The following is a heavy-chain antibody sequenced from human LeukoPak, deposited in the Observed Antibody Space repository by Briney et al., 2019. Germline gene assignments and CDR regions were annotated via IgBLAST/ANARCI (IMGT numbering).Heavy chain of an antibody. CDR3: AGSTVTWWFDP. D-gene: IGHD4-17*01. V-gene: IGHV4-59*01. CDR2: IYYSGST. CDR1: AGSISSYY. J-gene: IGHJ5*02. Sequence: PSETLSLTCTVSAGSISSYYWSWIRQPPGKGLEWIGYIYYSGSTNYNPSLKSRVTISVDTSKNQFSLKLSSVTAADTAVFYCAGSTVTWWFDPWGQGTLVTVSS.